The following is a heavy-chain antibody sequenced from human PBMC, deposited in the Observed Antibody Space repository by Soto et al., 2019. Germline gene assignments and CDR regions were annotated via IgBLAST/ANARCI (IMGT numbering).Heavy chain of an antibody. CDR3: ARGIYGSGSPLYGMDV. D-gene: IGHD3-10*01. V-gene: IGHV1-3*01. CDR2: INAGNGNT. J-gene: IGHJ6*02. Sequence: ASVKVSCKASGYTFTSYAMHWVRQAPGQRLEWMGWINAGNGNTKYSQKFQGRVTITRDTSASTAYMELSSLRSEDTAVYYCARGIYGSGSPLYGMDVWGQGNTVTVSS. CDR1: GYTFTSYA.